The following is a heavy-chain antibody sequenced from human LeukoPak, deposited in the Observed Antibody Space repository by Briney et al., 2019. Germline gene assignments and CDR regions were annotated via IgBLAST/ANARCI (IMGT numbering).Heavy chain of an antibody. D-gene: IGHD2-15*01. CDR1: GGSISSGSYY. Sequence: SETLSLTCTVSGGSISSGSYYWSWIRQPAGKGLEWIGRIYTSGSTNYNPSLKSRVTISVDTSKNQFSLKLSSVTAADTAVYYCARGIVVVAQLGFYFYYMDVWGKGTTVTISS. J-gene: IGHJ6*03. CDR3: ARGIVVVAQLGFYFYYMDV. CDR2: IYTSGST. V-gene: IGHV4-61*02.